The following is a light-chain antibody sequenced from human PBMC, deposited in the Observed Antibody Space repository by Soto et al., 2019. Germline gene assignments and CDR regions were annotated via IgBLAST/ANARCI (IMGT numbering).Light chain of an antibody. V-gene: IGKV3-11*01. CDR3: QQRGDWPLYT. Sequence: EIVLTQSPATLSLFPGERATLSCRASQSISYNLAWYQQKPGQAPRLLIYDASNRATGVPARFSGSGSGTDFTLSISSLEPEDFAVYYCQQRGDWPLYTFGQGSRLEIK. CDR1: QSISYN. CDR2: DAS. J-gene: IGKJ2*01.